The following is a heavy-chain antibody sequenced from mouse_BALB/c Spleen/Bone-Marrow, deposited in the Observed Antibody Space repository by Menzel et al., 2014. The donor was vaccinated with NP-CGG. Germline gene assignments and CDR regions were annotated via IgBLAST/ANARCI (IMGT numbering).Heavy chain of an antibody. D-gene: IGHD2-12*01. Sequence: VKLMESGPSLVQPSQSLSITCTVSGFSLTSYGVHWVRQSPGKGLEWLGVIWRRGSTDYNAAFMSRLSITKDNSKSQVFFKMNSLQADDTAIYYCAKNDDDAMDYWGQGTSVTVSS. V-gene: IGHV2-5-1*01. CDR1: GFSLTSYG. CDR3: AKNDDDAMDY. J-gene: IGHJ4*01. CDR2: IWRRGST.